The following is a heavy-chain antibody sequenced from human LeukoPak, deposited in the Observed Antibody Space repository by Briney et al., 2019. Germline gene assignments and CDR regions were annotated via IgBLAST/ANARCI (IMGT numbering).Heavy chain of an antibody. J-gene: IGHJ4*02. CDR2: FIPDSGGT. Sequence: ASVKVSCKASGYTFTGYYLHWVRQAPGQGLEWMGWFIPDSGGTNFAQKFQGRVTMTRDTSISTAYMELSSLRSDDTAVYYCARDGGGWYNDYWGQGTLVTASS. CDR1: GYTFTGYY. D-gene: IGHD6-19*01. V-gene: IGHV1-2*02. CDR3: ARDGGGWYNDY.